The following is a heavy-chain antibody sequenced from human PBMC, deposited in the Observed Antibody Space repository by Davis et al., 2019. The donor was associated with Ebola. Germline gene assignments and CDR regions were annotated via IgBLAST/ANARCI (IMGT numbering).Heavy chain of an antibody. J-gene: IGHJ6*03. V-gene: IGHV3-23*01. CDR3: AKVDTAMENSYYYYYMDV. CDR1: GFTFSSYA. Sequence: PGGSLRLSCAASGFTFSSYAMSWVRQAPGKGLEWVSAISGSGGSTYYADSVKGRFTISRDNSKNTLYLQMNSLRAEDTAVYYCAKVDTAMENSYYYYYMDVWGKGTTVTVSS. D-gene: IGHD5-18*01. CDR2: ISGSGGST.